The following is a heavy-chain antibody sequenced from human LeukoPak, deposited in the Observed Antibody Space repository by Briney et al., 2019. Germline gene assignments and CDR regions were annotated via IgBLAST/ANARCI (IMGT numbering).Heavy chain of an antibody. CDR3: AKPGLRGVSANWFDP. J-gene: IGHJ5*02. D-gene: IGHD3-10*01. CDR1: GFTFSSYG. CDR2: ISGSGGST. Sequence: PGGTLRLSCAASGFTFSSYGMSWVRQAPGKGLEWVSAISGSGGSTYYADSVKGRFTISRDNSKNTLYLQMNSLRAEDTAVYYCAKPGLRGVSANWFDPWGQGTLVTVSS. V-gene: IGHV3-23*01.